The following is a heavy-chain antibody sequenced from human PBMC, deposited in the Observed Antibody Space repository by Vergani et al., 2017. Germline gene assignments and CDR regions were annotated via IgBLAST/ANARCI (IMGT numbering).Heavy chain of an antibody. CDR1: GITFSSYA. CDR3: ARDRWDYDSSGYHYYFDY. D-gene: IGHD3-22*01. V-gene: IGHV3-30*04. Sequence: QVQLVESGGGVVQPGRSLRLSCAASGITFSSYAMHWVRQAPGKGLEWVAVISYDGSNKYYADSVKGRFTISRDNSKNTLYLQMNSLRAEDTAVYYCARDRWDYDSSGYHYYFDYWGQGTLVTVSS. CDR2: ISYDGSNK. J-gene: IGHJ4*02.